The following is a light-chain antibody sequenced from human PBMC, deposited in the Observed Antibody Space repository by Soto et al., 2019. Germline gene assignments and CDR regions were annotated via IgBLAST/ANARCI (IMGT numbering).Light chain of an antibody. CDR2: KAS. CDR3: QHYNSYSEA. Sequence: DIQMTKSPSTLSASVGARFTITCRASQSSSSYLNWYQQKPGKAPKLMIYKASTLKSGVPSRFSGSGSGTEFTLTISSLQPDDFATYYCQHYNSYSEAFGQGTKVDIK. J-gene: IGKJ1*01. CDR1: QSSSSY. V-gene: IGKV1-5*03.